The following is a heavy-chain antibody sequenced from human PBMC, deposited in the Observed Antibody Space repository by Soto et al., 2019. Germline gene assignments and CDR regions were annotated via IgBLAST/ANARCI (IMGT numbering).Heavy chain of an antibody. V-gene: IGHV1-18*04. D-gene: IGHD3-9*01. CDR3: ARDMYYDILTGYYRWDYYYGMDV. J-gene: IGHJ6*02. Sequence: QVQLVQSGAELKKPGASVKVSCKASGYTFTSYGISWVRQAPGQGLEWMGWISAYNGNTNYAQKLQGRVTMTTDTSTSTAYMELRSLRSDDTAVYYCARDMYYDILTGYYRWDYYYGMDVWGQGTTVTVSS. CDR2: ISAYNGNT. CDR1: GYTFTSYG.